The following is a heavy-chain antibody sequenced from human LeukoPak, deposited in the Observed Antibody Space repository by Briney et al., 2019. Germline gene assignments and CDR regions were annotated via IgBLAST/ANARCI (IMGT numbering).Heavy chain of an antibody. V-gene: IGHV4-59*01. CDR2: ISYSGNT. D-gene: IGHD5-12*01. CDR1: GGSISGDF. J-gene: IGHJ6*03. Sequence: PSETLSLTCAVSGGSISGDFWYWIRQPPGKGLEWIGYISYSGNTNYNPSLKSRVTMSVDTSKSQFPLKLSSVTTADTAVYYCARGATYYYYMDVWGKGTTVTVSS. CDR3: ARGATYYYYMDV.